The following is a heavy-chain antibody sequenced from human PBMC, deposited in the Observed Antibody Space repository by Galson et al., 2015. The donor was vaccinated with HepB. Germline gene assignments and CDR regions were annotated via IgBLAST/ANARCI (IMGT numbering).Heavy chain of an antibody. CDR3: ARGALYSSGWYVWFDP. J-gene: IGHJ5*02. D-gene: IGHD6-19*01. CDR2: MNPNSGNT. V-gene: IGHV1-8*01. CDR1: GYTFTSYD. Sequence: SVKVSCKASGYTFTSYDINWVRQATGQGLEWMGWMNPNSGNTGYAQKFQGRVTMTRNTSISTAYMELSSLRSEDTAVYYCARGALYSSGWYVWFDPWGQGTLVTVSS.